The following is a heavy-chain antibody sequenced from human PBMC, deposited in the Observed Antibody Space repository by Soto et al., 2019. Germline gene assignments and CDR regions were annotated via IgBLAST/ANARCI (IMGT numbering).Heavy chain of an antibody. CDR2: IVVGSGNT. D-gene: IGHD4-17*01. Sequence: GASVKVSCKASGFTFTSSAMQWVRQARGQRLEWIGWIVVGSGNTNYAQKFQERVTITRDMSTSTAYMELSSLRSEDTAVYYCARGGEGSTGDGDYSLRGIFDYWGQGTLVTVSS. J-gene: IGHJ4*02. V-gene: IGHV1-58*02. CDR3: ARGGEGSTGDGDYSLRGIFDY. CDR1: GFTFTSSA.